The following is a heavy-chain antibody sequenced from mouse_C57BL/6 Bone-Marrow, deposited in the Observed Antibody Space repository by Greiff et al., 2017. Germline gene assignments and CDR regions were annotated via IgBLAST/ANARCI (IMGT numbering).Heavy chain of an antibody. J-gene: IGHJ1*03. V-gene: IGHV5-17*01. Sequence: EVQVVESGGGLVKPGGSLKLSCAASGFTFSDYGMHWVRQAPEKGLEWVAYISSGSSTIYYADTVKGRFTITRDNAENTLFLRMTSLRSEDTAMYYCARALYFDVWGTGTTVTVSS. CDR1: GFTFSDYG. CDR2: ISSGSSTI. CDR3: ARALYFDV.